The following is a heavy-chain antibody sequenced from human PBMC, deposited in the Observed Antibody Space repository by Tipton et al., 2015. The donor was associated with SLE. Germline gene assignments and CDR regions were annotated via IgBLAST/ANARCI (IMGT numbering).Heavy chain of an antibody. CDR3: ARDQAVAGSYYFDY. CDR1: GGSISSHY. D-gene: IGHD6-19*01. V-gene: IGHV4-59*11. CDR2: IYYSGST. Sequence: LRLSCTVSGGSISSHYWNWIRQPPGKGLEWIGYIYYSGSTNYNPSLKSRVTISVDTSKNQFSLKLSSVTAADTAVYYCARDQAVAGSYYFDYWGQGTLVTVSS. J-gene: IGHJ4*02.